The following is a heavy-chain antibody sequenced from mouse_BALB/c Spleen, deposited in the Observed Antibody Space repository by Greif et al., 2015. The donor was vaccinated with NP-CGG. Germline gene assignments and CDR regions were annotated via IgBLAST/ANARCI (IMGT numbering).Heavy chain of an antibody. V-gene: IGHV14-3*02. D-gene: IGHD2-12*01. CDR1: GFNIKDTY. Sequence: VQLQQPGAELAKPGASVKLSCTASGFNIKDTYMHWVKQRPEQGLEWIGRIDPANGNTKYDPKFQGKATITADTSSNTAYLQLSSLTSEDTAVYYWARNDGFGYWGQGTLVTVSA. CDR3: ARNDGFGY. J-gene: IGHJ3*01. CDR2: IDPANGNT.